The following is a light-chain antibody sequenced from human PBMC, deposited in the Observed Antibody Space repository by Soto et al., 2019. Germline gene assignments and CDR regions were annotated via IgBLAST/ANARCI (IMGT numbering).Light chain of an antibody. V-gene: IGKV1-5*03. J-gene: IGKJ1*01. CDR1: QTISSW. CDR2: KAS. Sequence: IQMPQSPSTLSGSVGDRFTITCLASQTISSWLAWYQQKPGKAPKLLIYKASTLKSGVPSRFSGSGSGTEFTLTISSLQPDDFATYYCQHYNSYSEAFGQRTKVDIK. CDR3: QHYNSYSEA.